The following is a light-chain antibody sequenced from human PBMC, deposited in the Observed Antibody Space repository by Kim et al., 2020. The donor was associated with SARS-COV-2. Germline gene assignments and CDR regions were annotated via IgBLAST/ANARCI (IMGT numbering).Light chain of an antibody. J-gene: IGLJ2*01. CDR1: NSNSGYNA. Sequence: GQRVTNTCSGSNSNSGYNAVSWYQQLPGTAPRLLICRDDERPSGVPDRFSGSKSGTSASVAISGLQSDDEADYYCAVWDDSLNGVVFGGGTQLTVL. CDR2: RDD. V-gene: IGLV1-44*01. CDR3: AVWDDSLNGVV.